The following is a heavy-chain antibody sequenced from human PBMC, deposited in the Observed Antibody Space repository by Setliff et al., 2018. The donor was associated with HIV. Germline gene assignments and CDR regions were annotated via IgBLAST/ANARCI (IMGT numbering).Heavy chain of an antibody. CDR3: ARHEAECFDNKCYAGLRGA. CDR2: ISYDGSSE. CDR1: GFSFSTYA. Sequence: GSLRLSCAASGFSFSTYAMHWVRQAPGKGLEWVSVISYDGSSESYADSVKGRFTISRDNSKNTLSLQMNSLRSEDTALYYCARHEAECFDNKCYAGLRGAWGQGTLVTVSS. J-gene: IGHJ4*02. D-gene: IGHD2-15*01. V-gene: IGHV3-30*14.